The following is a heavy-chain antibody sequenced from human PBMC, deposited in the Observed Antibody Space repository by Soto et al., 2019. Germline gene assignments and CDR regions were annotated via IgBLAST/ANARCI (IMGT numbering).Heavy chain of an antibody. CDR1: GGSSRSSSYY. D-gene: IGHD6-13*01. CDR3: ARLRSSMTRIAAAGRGTWFAP. V-gene: IGHV4-39*01. Sequence: SETLSLTYTVSGGSSRSSSYYWGWIRQPPGKALEQIGSIYYSGSTYYNPSLKSRVTISVDTSKNQFSLKLSSVPAADTAVYYWARLRSSMTRIAAAGRGTWFAPWGQGTLVTVSS. J-gene: IGHJ5*02. CDR2: IYYSGST.